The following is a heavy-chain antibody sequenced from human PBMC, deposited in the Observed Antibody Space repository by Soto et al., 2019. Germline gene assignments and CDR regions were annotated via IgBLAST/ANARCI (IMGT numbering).Heavy chain of an antibody. CDR3: ARFLVDGGDSPNYYYYGMDV. J-gene: IGHJ6*02. CDR2: INHSGST. D-gene: IGHD2-21*02. V-gene: IGHV4-34*01. CDR1: GGSFSGYY. Sequence: PSETLSLTCAVYGGSFSGYYWSWIRQPPGKGLEWIGEINHSGSTNYNPSLKSRVTISVDTSKNQFSLELSSVTAADTAVYYCARFLVDGGDSPNYYYYGMDVWGQGTTVTVSS.